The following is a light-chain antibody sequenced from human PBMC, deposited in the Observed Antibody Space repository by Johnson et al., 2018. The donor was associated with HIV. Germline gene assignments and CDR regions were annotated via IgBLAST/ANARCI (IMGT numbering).Light chain of an antibody. CDR2: DNN. V-gene: IGLV1-51*01. J-gene: IGLJ1*01. Sequence: QSVLTQPPSVSAAPGQKVTISCSGSSSNIGNNYVSWYQQLPGTAPKLLIYDNNKRPSGIPDRFSGSKSGTSATLGITGLQTGDEADYYCGTRDSSFSAGLYVFGSGTKVTVL. CDR1: SSNIGNNY. CDR3: GTRDSSFSAGLYV.